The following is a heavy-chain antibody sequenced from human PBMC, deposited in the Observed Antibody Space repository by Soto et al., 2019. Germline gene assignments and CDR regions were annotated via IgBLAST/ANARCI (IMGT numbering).Heavy chain of an antibody. D-gene: IGHD6-6*01. V-gene: IGHV4-59*01. J-gene: IGHJ4*02. Sequence: SETLSLTCTVSGGSISSYYWSWIRQPPGKGLEWIGYIYYSGSTNYNPSLKSRVTISVDTSKNQFSLKLSSVTAADTAVYYCARMYPSIGLNYWGQGTLVTVSS. CDR1: GGSISSYY. CDR3: ARMYPSIGLNY. CDR2: IYYSGST.